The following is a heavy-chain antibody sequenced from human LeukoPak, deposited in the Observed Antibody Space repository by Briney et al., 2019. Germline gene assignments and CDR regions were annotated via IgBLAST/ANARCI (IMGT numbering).Heavy chain of an antibody. CDR2: ISSSGSTI. CDR3: ARAPYCGGDCYDYFDY. Sequence: GGSLRLSCAASGFTFSSYAMSWVRQAPGKGLEWVSYISSSGSTIYYADSVKGRFTISRDNAKNSLYLQMNSLRAEDTAVYYCARAPYCGGDCYDYFDYWGQGTLVTVSS. V-gene: IGHV3-48*04. J-gene: IGHJ4*02. D-gene: IGHD2-21*02. CDR1: GFTFSSYA.